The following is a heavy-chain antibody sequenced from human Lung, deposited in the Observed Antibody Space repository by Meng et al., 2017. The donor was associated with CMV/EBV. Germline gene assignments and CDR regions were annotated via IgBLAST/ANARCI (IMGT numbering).Heavy chain of an antibody. CDR2: INPNSGGT. D-gene: IGHD2-2*01. Sequence: SVXVSXXASGYIFSGYYIHWVRQAPGQGLEWMGWINPNSGGTNYAQKFQGRVTMTRDTSISTAYMDLSRLKSDDTAVYYCARGLGDYCSTTSCSYGVDVWGQGTXVTVSS. V-gene: IGHV1-2*02. CDR3: ARGLGDYCSTTSCSYGVDV. CDR1: GYIFSGYY. J-gene: IGHJ6*02.